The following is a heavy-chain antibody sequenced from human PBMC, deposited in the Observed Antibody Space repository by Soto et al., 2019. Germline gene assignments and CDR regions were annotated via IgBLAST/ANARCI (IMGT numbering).Heavy chain of an antibody. CDR2: ISSSSSYI. V-gene: IGHV3-21*01. CDR3: ARGYFDWLLSLDY. Sequence: GGSLRLSCAASGFTFSSYSMNWVRQAPGKGLEWVSSISSSSSYIYYADSVKGRFTISRDNAKNSLYLQMNSLRAEDTAVYYCARGYFDWLLSLDYWGQGTLVTVSS. CDR1: GFTFSSYS. J-gene: IGHJ4*02. D-gene: IGHD3-9*01.